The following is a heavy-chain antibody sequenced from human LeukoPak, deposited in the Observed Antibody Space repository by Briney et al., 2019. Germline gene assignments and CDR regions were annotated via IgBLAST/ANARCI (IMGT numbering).Heavy chain of an antibody. Sequence: SETLSLTCTVSGGSISSYYWSCIRQPPGKGLEWIGYIYYSGSTNYNPSLKSRVTISVDTSKSQFSLKLSSVTAADTAVYYCARVPRDGYFDYWGQGTLVTVSS. CDR3: ARVPRDGYFDY. CDR2: IYYSGST. CDR1: GGSISSYY. J-gene: IGHJ4*02. D-gene: IGHD5-24*01. V-gene: IGHV4-59*01.